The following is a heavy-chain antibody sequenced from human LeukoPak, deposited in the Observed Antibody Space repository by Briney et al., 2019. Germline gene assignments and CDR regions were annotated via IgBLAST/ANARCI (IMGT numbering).Heavy chain of an antibody. V-gene: IGHV4-59*01. J-gene: IGHJ4*02. CDR1: SGSISSYY. Sequence: SETLSLTCTVSSGSISSYYWSWLRRPPGKGLEWIGYIYYSGTTNYNPSLESRVTISVDTSKNQFSLKLSSVTAADTAVYYCATGGYSYGIAYWGQGTLVTVSS. D-gene: IGHD5-18*01. CDR2: IYYSGTT. CDR3: ATGGYSYGIAY.